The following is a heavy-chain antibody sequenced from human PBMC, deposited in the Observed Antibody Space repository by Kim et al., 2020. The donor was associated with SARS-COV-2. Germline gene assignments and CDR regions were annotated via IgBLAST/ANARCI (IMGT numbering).Heavy chain of an antibody. V-gene: IGHV3-23*01. CDR3: AKGDCGSAGCYTSDY. D-gene: IGHD2-2*02. CDR2: ISARGDGT. J-gene: IGHJ4*02. Sequence: GGSLRLSCVASGFAFGSYAMSWVRQAPGKGLEWVSLISARGDGTAYADSVRGRFTLSRDNSMNTLNLQMNSLRAEDTAIYFCAKGDCGSAGCYTSDYWGRGTLVTVSS. CDR1: GFAFGSYA.